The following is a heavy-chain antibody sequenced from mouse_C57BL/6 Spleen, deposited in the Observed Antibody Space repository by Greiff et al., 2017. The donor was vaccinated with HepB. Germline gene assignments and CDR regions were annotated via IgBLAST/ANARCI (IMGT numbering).Heavy chain of an antibody. CDR3: ASSYYISMDY. CDR1: GYTFTDYY. V-gene: IGHV1-19*01. J-gene: IGHJ4*01. D-gene: IGHD2-12*01. CDR2: INPYNGGT. Sequence: EVQLQQSGPVLVKPGASVKMSCKASGYTFTDYYMNWVKQSHGKSLEWIGVINPYNGGTSYNQKFKGKATLTVDKSSSTAYMELNSLTSEDSAVYYCASSYYISMDYWGQGTSVTVSS.